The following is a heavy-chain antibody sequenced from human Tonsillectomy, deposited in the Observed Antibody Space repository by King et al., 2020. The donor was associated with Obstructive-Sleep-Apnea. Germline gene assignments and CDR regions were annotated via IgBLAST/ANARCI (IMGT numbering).Heavy chain of an antibody. CDR2: IYHSGST. CDR1: GVSITTYY. J-gene: IGHJ3*02. Sequence: HVQLQESGPRLVRPSETLSLTCTASGVSITTYYWSWIRQPPGKGLEWIGYIYHSGSTDYNPSLKSRVTISVDTPKNQFSLRLSSVTAADTAVYYCARGGAGTGGLDMWGQGTMVTVSS. D-gene: IGHD6-19*01. CDR3: ARGGAGTGGLDM. V-gene: IGHV4-59*01.